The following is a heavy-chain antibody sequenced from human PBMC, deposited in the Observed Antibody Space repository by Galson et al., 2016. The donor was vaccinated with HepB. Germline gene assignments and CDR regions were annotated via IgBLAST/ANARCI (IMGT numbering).Heavy chain of an antibody. CDR1: GFTFSDYY. CDR2: ISSSSRYT. D-gene: IGHD5-12*01. Sequence: SLRLSCAASGFTFSDYYMSWIRQAPGKGLEWVSYISSSSRYTNHADSVKGRFTISRDNAKNSLFLQMDSLRVEDTAVYYCARRNQRGHSGYDAGYYYYGLDVWGQGPRSPSP. CDR3: ARRNQRGHSGYDAGYYYYGLDV. V-gene: IGHV3-11*06. J-gene: IGHJ6*02.